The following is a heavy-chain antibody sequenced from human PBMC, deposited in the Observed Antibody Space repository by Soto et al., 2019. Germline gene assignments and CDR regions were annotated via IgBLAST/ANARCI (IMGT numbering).Heavy chain of an antibody. Sequence: QVHLVQSGAEVKKPGSSVNVSCKASGGTFSNYAITWVRQAPGQGLEWVGRIIPIFGTTNVAQKFQGRVTITADESTTTAYMELSGLRSDTAVYYCAKDGGADGYFGNWLDPWGQGTLVTVSS. V-gene: IGHV1-69*15. D-gene: IGHD5-12*01. CDR2: IIPIFGTT. J-gene: IGHJ5*02. CDR3: AKDGGADGYFGNWLDP. CDR1: GGTFSNYA.